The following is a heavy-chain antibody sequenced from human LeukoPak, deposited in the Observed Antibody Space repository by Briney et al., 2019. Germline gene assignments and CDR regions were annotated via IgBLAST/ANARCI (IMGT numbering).Heavy chain of an antibody. D-gene: IGHD3-22*01. V-gene: IGHV3-33*01. CDR1: GFTFSRYG. CDR2: IWYDGINK. CDR3: ARNYDSSGFHVFDI. Sequence: GRSLRLSCAASGFTFSRYGMHRVRQAPGKGREWGAVIWYDGINKYYADSVKGRFTISRDNSKNTLYLQMNSLRAEDTAVYYCARNYDSSGFHVFDIWRQGTMVTVSS. J-gene: IGHJ3*02.